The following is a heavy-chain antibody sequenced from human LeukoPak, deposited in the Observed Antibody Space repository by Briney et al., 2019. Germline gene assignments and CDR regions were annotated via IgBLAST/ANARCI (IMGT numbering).Heavy chain of an antibody. CDR1: GYTFTSYG. J-gene: IGHJ6*02. Sequence: ASVKVSCKASGYTFTSYGISWVRQAPGQGREWMGWISAYNGNTNYAQKLQGRVTMTIDTSTSTAYMELRSLRSDDTAVYYCAREDCSGGSRVHYGMDVWGQGTTVTVSS. V-gene: IGHV1-18*01. CDR3: AREDCSGGSRVHYGMDV. D-gene: IGHD2-15*01. CDR2: ISAYNGNT.